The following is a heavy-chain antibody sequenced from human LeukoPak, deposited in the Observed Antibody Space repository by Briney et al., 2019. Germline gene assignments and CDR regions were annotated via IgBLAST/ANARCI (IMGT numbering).Heavy chain of an antibody. J-gene: IGHJ4*02. Sequence: PSETLSLTCAVYGGSFSGYYWSWIRQPPGKGLEWIGEINHSGSTNYNPSLKSRVTISVDTSKNQFPLKLSSVTAADTAVYYCARGGGSGYYWHWGQGTLVTVSS. V-gene: IGHV4-34*01. CDR2: INHSGST. CDR1: GGSFSGYY. D-gene: IGHD3-22*01. CDR3: ARGGGSGYYWH.